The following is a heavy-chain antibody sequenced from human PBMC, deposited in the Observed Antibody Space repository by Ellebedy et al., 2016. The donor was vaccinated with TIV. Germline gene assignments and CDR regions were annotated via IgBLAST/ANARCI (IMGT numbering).Heavy chain of an antibody. CDR3: ARDRSAFDQVFDY. J-gene: IGHJ4*02. Sequence: AASVKVSCKASGGPFSSYAISWVRQAPGQGLEWMGWVIPSNGKTTYAKKLQARVTMTTDTSTSTAYLELTSLRSDDTAVYYCARDRSAFDQVFDYWGQGTPVTVSS. D-gene: IGHD2-2*01. CDR1: GGPFSSYA. V-gene: IGHV1-18*04. CDR2: VIPSNGKT.